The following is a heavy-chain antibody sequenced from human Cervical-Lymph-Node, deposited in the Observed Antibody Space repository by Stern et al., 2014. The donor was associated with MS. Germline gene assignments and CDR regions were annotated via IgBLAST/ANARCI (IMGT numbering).Heavy chain of an antibody. V-gene: IGHV3-53*01. CDR1: GFTVSRDY. D-gene: IGHD1-1*01. Sequence: EVQLVESGGGVIQPGGSLRISCTASGFTVSRDYMTWVRQAPGKGLEWVSLITNVGSTFYTDSVKGRFTISRDDSKNTVYLYMTSLRAEDTAMYYCARDTSSPERSDWWGQGTLVTVSS. CDR2: ITNVGST. J-gene: IGHJ4*02. CDR3: ARDTSSPERSDW.